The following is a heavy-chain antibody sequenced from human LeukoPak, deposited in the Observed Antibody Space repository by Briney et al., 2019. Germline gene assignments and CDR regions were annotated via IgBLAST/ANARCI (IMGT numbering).Heavy chain of an antibody. J-gene: IGHJ4*02. D-gene: IGHD3-10*01. Sequence: ASVKVPCKASGYMFVAYWVRQSPGLALEWLGWINPNSGGTNYAQRFQGRVTMTSDTSISTAYLELNGLRSDDTAVYFCARLNSGNLRGILYWGQGSLVTVSS. CDR3: ARLNSGNLRGILY. V-gene: IGHV1-2*02. CDR1: GYMFVAY. CDR2: INPNSGGT.